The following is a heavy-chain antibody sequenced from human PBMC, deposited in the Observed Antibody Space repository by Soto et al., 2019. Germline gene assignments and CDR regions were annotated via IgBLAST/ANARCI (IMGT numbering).Heavy chain of an antibody. CDR3: ARVRDYYDSSGYLYYFDY. Sequence: SVKVSCKASGGTFSSYAISWVRQAPGQGLEWMGGIIPIFGTANYAQKFQGRVTITADKSTSTAYMELSSLRSEDTAVYYCARVRDYYDSSGYLYYFDYCGQGTLVTVSS. CDR1: GGTFSSYA. D-gene: IGHD3-22*01. J-gene: IGHJ4*02. V-gene: IGHV1-69*06. CDR2: IIPIFGTA.